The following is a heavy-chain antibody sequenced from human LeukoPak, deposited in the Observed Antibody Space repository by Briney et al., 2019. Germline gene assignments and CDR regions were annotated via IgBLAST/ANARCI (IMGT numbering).Heavy chain of an antibody. Sequence: SETLSLTCTVSDYSISSGYYWAWVRQPPGRGLGWIGSTYHGGSTYYNPSLKSRVTISVDTSKNQFSLKLSSVTAADTAVYYCARDGCSGGSCYLDYWGQGTLVTVSS. CDR2: TYHGGST. D-gene: IGHD2-15*01. J-gene: IGHJ4*02. CDR1: DYSISSGYY. V-gene: IGHV4-38-2*02. CDR3: ARDGCSGGSCYLDY.